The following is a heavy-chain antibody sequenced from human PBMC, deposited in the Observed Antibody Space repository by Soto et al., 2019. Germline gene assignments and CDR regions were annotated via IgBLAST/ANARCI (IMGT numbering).Heavy chain of an antibody. Sequence: GFTFSSYGMDWVRQAPGKGLEWVSVIYSGGSTYYADSVKGRFTISRDNSKNTLYLQMNRLRAEDTAVYYCAREERRDGYNDYWGQGTLVTVSS. J-gene: IGHJ4*02. CDR2: IYSGGST. D-gene: IGHD5-12*01. CDR3: AREERRDGYNDY. CDR1: GFTFSSYG. V-gene: IGHV3-66*01.